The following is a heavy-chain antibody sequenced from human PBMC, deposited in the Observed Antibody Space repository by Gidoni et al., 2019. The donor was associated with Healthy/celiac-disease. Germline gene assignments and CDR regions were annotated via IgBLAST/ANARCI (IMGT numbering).Heavy chain of an antibody. CDR3: AGGGDGGDAFDI. V-gene: IGHV4-30-2*01. D-gene: IGHD3-16*01. Sequence: QLQLQESGSGLVKPSQTLSLTCAVSGGSISSGGYSWSWIRQPPGKGLEWSGYIYHGGCTYYNPPPKMRVPISVDRSKNQFSLKRGSVPAADPSFYYCAGGGDGGDAFDIWGQGTMVTVSS. CDR2: IYHGGCT. J-gene: IGHJ3*02. CDR1: GGSISSGGYS.